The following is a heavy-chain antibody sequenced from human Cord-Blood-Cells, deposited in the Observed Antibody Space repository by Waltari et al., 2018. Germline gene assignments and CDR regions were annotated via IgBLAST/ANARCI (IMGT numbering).Heavy chain of an antibody. J-gene: IGHJ6*02. D-gene: IGHD3-3*01. CDR3: ARGPKGIFGVVTQFPLYYYYGMDV. CDR1: GYTFTSYD. Sequence: QVQLVQSGAEVKKPGASVKVSCKASGYTFTSYDINWVRQATRHGLASMGWMNPNSGNTGYAQKFQGRVTMTRNTSISTAYMELSSLRSEDTAVYYCARGPKGIFGVVTQFPLYYYYGMDVWGQGTTVTVSS. V-gene: IGHV1-8*01. CDR2: MNPNSGNT.